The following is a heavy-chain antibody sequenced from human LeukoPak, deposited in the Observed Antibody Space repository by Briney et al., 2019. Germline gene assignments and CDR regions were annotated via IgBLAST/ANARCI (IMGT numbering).Heavy chain of an antibody. Sequence: SETLSLTCAVYGGSFSGYYWSWIRQPPGKGLEWIGEINHSGSTNYNPSLKSRVTISVDTSKNQFSLKLSFVTAADTAVYYWARLSGAVVVPAADDALGIWGQGTMVTVSS. CDR3: ARLSGAVVVPAADDALGI. CDR1: GGSFSGYY. J-gene: IGHJ3*02. D-gene: IGHD2-2*01. CDR2: INHSGST. V-gene: IGHV4-34*01.